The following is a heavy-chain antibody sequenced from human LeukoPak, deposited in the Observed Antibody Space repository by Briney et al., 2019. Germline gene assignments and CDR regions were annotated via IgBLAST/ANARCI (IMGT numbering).Heavy chain of an antibody. CDR1: GFTFSSYS. J-gene: IGHJ4*02. CDR3: AKDHRDYFDY. CDR2: ISSSSSYI. Sequence: GGSLLLSGAASGFTFSSYSMKLGRPAPGEGLGGVSFISSSSSYIYDADSVKGRFTISRDNAKNSVYLQMNSLRAEDTAVYYCAKDHRDYFDYWGQGTLVTVSS. V-gene: IGHV3-21*01.